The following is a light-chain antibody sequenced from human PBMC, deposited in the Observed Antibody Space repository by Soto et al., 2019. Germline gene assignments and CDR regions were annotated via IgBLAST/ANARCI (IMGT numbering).Light chain of an antibody. Sequence: EKVINQSPSTLSVSPGERATLSCRASHSVSSNLAWYQQKPGQAPRLLIYGASTRATGIPARFSGSGSGTEFTLTISSLQSEDFAVYYCQQYNNWTRTFGQGTKVDTK. CDR3: QQYNNWTRT. CDR2: GAS. CDR1: HSVSSN. J-gene: IGKJ1*01. V-gene: IGKV3-15*01.